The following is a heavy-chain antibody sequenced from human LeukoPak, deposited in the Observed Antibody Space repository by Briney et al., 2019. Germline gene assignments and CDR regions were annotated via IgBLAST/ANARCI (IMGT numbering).Heavy chain of an antibody. CDR2: IYSGGNA. Sequence: GGSLRLSCTVAGFTVSSNYMSWVRQAPGKGLEWVSVIYSGGNAYYADSVSGRFTISRDNSKNTVYLQMNSLRAEDTAVYYCARSALDTSGTYYNPQPFDYWGQGTLVTVSS. CDR1: GFTVSSNY. CDR3: ARSALDTSGTYYNPQPFDY. J-gene: IGHJ4*02. D-gene: IGHD3-10*01. V-gene: IGHV3-53*01.